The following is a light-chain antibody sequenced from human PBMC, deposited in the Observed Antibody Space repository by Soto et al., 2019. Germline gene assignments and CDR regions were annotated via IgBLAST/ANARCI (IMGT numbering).Light chain of an antibody. J-gene: IGKJ5*01. Sequence: WPGTICGSIGGRGTFFWRSCQSVSIHLAWYQQKPGQAPRLLIYDTSTRATGIPARFSGSGSGTEFTLTISSLQPEDFAVYYCLQDYNLPITFGQGTRLEVK. CDR2: DTS. CDR1: QSVSIH. CDR3: LQDYNLPIT. V-gene: IGKV3D-15*02.